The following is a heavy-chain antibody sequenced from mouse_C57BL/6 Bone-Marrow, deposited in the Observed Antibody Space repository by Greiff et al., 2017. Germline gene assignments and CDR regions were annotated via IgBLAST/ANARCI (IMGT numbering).Heavy chain of an antibody. V-gene: IGHV1-39*01. D-gene: IGHD2-2*01. J-gene: IGHJ2*01. Sequence: QLQQSGPEPVKPGASVKISCQASGYSFTDFLLNWVKQSNGKSLEWIGVINPNYGSTSYNQKFTGKATSTVDQSSSTAYMQLNSLSSEDSAVYYCARSSYYGYGGYRGQGTTLTVSS. CDR3: ARSSYYGYGGY. CDR1: GYSFTDFL. CDR2: INPNYGST.